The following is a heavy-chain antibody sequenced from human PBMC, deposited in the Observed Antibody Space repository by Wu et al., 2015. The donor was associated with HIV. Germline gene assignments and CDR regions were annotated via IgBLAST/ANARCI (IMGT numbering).Heavy chain of an antibody. J-gene: IGHJ4*02. CDR1: GYTFTSYY. CDR2: INPSGGST. Sequence: QVQLVQSGAEVRKPGASVKISCKASGYTFTSYYMHWVRQAPGQGLEWMGIINPSGGSTSYAQKFQGRVTMTRDTSTSTVYMELSSLRSEDTGLYYCARSGPHLCIYGLGSYRHLYFDYWGQGTLVTVSS. D-gene: IGHD3-16*02. CDR3: ARSGPHLCIYGLGSYRHLYFDY. V-gene: IGHV1-46*01.